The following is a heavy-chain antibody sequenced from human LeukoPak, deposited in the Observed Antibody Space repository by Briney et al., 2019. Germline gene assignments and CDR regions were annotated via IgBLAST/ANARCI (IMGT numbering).Heavy chain of an antibody. CDR1: GGSISSYY. Sequence: SETLSLTCTVSGGSISSYYWSWIRQPPGKGLEWIGYIYYSGSTNYNPSLKSRVTISVDTSKNQFSLKLSSVTAADTAVYYCARDRVYGGNSAEYFDYWGQGTLVTVSS. V-gene: IGHV4-59*12. CDR3: ARDRVYGGNSAEYFDY. D-gene: IGHD4-23*01. CDR2: IYYSGST. J-gene: IGHJ4*02.